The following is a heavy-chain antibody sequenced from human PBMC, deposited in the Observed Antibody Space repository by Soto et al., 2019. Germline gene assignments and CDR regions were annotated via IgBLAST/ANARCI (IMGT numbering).Heavy chain of an antibody. D-gene: IGHD2-15*01. CDR3: ARGISLLRDDP. CDR2: MNPNSGNT. CDR1: GYTFTSYD. J-gene: IGHJ5*02. Sequence: ASVNVSFKASGYTFTSYDINWVRQATGQGLEWMGWMNPNSGNTGYAQKFQGRVTMTRNTSISTAYMGLSSLRSEDTAVYYCARGISLLRDDPWGQGTLVTVSS. V-gene: IGHV1-8*01.